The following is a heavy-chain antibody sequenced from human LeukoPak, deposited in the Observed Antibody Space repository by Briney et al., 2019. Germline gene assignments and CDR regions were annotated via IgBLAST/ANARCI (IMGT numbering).Heavy chain of an antibody. CDR2: IISIFGTA. CDR1: GGTFSSYA. D-gene: IGHD2-2*01. Sequence: ASVKVSCKASGGTFSSYAISWVRQAPGQGLEWMGGIISIFGTANYAQKFQGRVTITADESTSTAYMELSSLRSEDTAVYYCARCYYQLLSYYYYYYMDVWGKGTTVTVSS. CDR3: ARCYYQLLSYYYYYYMDV. V-gene: IGHV1-69*13. J-gene: IGHJ6*03.